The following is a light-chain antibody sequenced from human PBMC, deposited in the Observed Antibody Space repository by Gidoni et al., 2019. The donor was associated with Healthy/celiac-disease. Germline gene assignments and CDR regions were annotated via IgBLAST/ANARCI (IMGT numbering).Light chain of an antibody. J-gene: IGLJ3*02. CDR3: AAWDDSLNGPV. Sequence: QSVLTQPPSASGTPGQRVTISCSGSSSNIESNTVNWYQQLPGTAPKLLIYSNNQRPSGVPDRFSGSVSGTSASLAISGLQSEDEADYYCAAWDDSLNGPVFGGGTKRTVL. CDR2: SNN. V-gene: IGLV1-44*01. CDR1: SSNIESNT.